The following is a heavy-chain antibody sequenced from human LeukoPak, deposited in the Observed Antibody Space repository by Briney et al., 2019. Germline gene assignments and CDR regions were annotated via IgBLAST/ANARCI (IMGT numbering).Heavy chain of an antibody. CDR1: GYSFTSLD. Sequence: ASVKVSCRASGYSFTSLDINWVRQAPGQGLEWMGWMNPNNGKTAYAQKFHGRVTITRNTAITTAYMELSSLRSDDTAVYYCARGHVSGGGLYYFNSWGQGTLVTVS. CDR2: MNPNNGKT. J-gene: IGHJ4*02. V-gene: IGHV1-8*03. CDR3: ARGHVSGGGLYYFNS. D-gene: IGHD2-8*02.